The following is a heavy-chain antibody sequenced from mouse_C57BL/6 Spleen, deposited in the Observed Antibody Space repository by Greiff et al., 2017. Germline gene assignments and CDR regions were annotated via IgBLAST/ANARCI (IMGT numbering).Heavy chain of an antibody. J-gene: IGHJ4*01. CDR2: INPSYGGT. Sequence: VQLQQPGTELVKPGASVKLSCKASGYTFTSYWMHWVKQRPGQGLEWIGNINPSYGGTNYNEKFKSKATLTVDKSSSTAYMQLSSLTSEDSAVYSCARAYGYDYYAMDDWGQGTSVTVSS. CDR1: GYTFTSYW. D-gene: IGHD2-2*01. CDR3: ARAYGYDYYAMDD. V-gene: IGHV1-53*01.